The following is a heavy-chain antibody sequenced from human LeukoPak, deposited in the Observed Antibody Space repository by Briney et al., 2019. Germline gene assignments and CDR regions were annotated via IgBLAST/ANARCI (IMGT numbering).Heavy chain of an antibody. Sequence: ASVKVSCKTSGYIFSDYHMHWVRQVPGQGPEWMGWIHPYSGGTNYAQKFQGRLSMTRDMSISTAYMELNTLTSDDTAVYFCVRDKMAAAGGGAWGQGTLVTVSS. CDR3: VRDKMAAAGGGA. V-gene: IGHV1-2*02. J-gene: IGHJ5*02. D-gene: IGHD5-24*01. CDR2: IHPYSGGT. CDR1: GYIFSDYH.